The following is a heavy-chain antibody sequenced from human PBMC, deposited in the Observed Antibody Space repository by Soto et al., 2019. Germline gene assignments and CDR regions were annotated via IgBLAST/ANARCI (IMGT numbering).Heavy chain of an antibody. CDR1: YCSIIVINVF. J-gene: IGHJ4*02. V-gene: IGHV4-39*01. CDR3: ARPKGRHIEL. D-gene: IGHD2-21*01. Sequence: SETLSLTCTFSYCSIIVINVFLCLVRQPPGKCLEWIVNIDYSGTAYFNPSLVTRVTFPVDTYKNQFSLTLYSVTSADTAVYYCARPKGRHIELWGQGIMVNVSS. CDR2: IDYSGTA.